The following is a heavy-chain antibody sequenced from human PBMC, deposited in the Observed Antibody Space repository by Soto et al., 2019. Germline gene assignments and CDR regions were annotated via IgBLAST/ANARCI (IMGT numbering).Heavy chain of an antibody. CDR2: ISGTGGNT. Sequence: GGSLRLSCAASGFNVGTYGVSWVRQAPEKGLEWVSGISGTGGNTFYADTVKGRVTISRDSSKNTLFLQMNSLKAEDTAVYFCAIPPIWYRGFGRLDPWGQGTQVTVSS. J-gene: IGHJ5*02. D-gene: IGHD1-1*01. CDR1: GFNVGTYG. CDR3: AIPPIWYRGFGRLDP. V-gene: IGHV3-23*01.